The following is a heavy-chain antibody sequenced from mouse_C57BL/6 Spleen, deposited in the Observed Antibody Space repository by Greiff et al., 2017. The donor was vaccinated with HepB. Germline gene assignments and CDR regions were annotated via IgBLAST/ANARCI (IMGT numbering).Heavy chain of an antibody. V-gene: IGHV10-1*01. D-gene: IGHD2-1*01. CDR1: GFSFNTYA. CDR3: VRHGKGGYFDV. J-gene: IGHJ1*03. CDR2: IRSKSNNYAT. Sequence: EVKLLESGGGLVQPKGSLKLSCAASGFSFNTYAMNWVRQAPGKGLEWVARIRSKSNNYATYYADSVKDRFTISRDDSESMLYLQMNNLKTEDTAMYYCVRHGKGGYFDVWGTGTTVTVSS.